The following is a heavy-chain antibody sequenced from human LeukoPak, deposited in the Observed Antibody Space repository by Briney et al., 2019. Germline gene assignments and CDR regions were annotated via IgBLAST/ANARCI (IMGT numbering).Heavy chain of an antibody. Sequence: SETLSLTCAVHGGSFSGYYWSWIRQPPGKGLEWIGEINHSGSTNYNPSLKSRVTISVDTSKTQFSLKLSSVTAADTAVYYCARGGGGSYYFDYWGQGTLVTVSS. CDR2: INHSGST. J-gene: IGHJ4*02. CDR1: GGSFSGYY. V-gene: IGHV4-34*01. D-gene: IGHD1-26*01. CDR3: ARGGGGSYYFDY.